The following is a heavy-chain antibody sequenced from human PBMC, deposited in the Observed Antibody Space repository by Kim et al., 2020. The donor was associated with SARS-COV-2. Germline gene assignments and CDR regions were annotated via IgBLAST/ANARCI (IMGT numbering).Heavy chain of an antibody. CDR3: ARTVGGVAYYDFWSGYYTRSAKYYFDY. CDR1: GFTFSDYY. V-gene: IGHV3-11*03. Sequence: VGSLRLSCAASGFTFSDYYMSWIRQAPGKGLEWVSYISSSSSYTNYADSVKGRFTISRDNAKNSLYLQMNSLRAEDTAVYYCARTVGGVAYYDFWSGYYTRSAKYYFDYWGQGTLVTVSS. CDR2: ISSSSSYT. J-gene: IGHJ4*02. D-gene: IGHD3-3*01.